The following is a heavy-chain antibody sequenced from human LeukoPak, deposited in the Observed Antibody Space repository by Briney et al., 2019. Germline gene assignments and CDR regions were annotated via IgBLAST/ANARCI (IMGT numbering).Heavy chain of an antibody. Sequence: SETLSLTCTVSGGSVSSSTYYWGWIRQPPGKGLEWIGSIHYSGSTYYNPSLKSRVTISVDTSKNQFSLKLSSVTAADTAVYSCARALRVATIFDYWGQGTLVTVSS. D-gene: IGHD5-12*01. V-gene: IGHV4-39*01. CDR3: ARALRVATIFDY. CDR2: IHYSGST. J-gene: IGHJ4*02. CDR1: GGSVSSSTYY.